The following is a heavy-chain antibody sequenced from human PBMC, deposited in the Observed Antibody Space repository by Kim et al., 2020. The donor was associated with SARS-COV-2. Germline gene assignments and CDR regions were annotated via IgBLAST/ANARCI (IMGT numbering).Heavy chain of an antibody. CDR3: ARVKVLNYYYGMDV. V-gene: IGHV1-2*04. CDR1: GYTFTGYY. J-gene: IGHJ6*02. Sequence: ASVKVSCKASGYTFTGYYMHWVRQAPGQGLEWMGWINPNSGGTNYAQKFQGWVTMTRDTSISTAYMELSRLRSDDTAVYYCARVKVLNYYYGMDVWGQGTTVTVSS. CDR2: INPNSGGT.